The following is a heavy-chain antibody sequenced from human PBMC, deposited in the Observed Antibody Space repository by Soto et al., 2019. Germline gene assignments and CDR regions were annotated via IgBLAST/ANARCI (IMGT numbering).Heavy chain of an antibody. V-gene: IGHV6-1*01. CDR3: ARAPLLITFGGVIAHYFDY. D-gene: IGHD3-16*02. CDR2: TYYRSKWYN. CDR1: GDSVSSNSAA. Sequence: PSQTLSLTCAISGDSVSSNSAAWNRIRQSPSRGLEWLGRTYYRSKWYNDYAVSVKSRITINPDTSKNQFSLQLNSVTPADTAVYYCARAPLLITFGGVIAHYFDYWGQGTPVTVSS. J-gene: IGHJ4*02.